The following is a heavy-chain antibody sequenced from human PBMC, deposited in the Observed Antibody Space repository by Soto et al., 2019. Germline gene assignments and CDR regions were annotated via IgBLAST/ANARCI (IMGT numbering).Heavy chain of an antibody. Sequence: ASVKVSCKASGFTFTSYGFSWVRQAPGQGLEWMGWISAYNGNIKYVQKLQGRVTMTTDTSTSTAYMELRSLRSDDTAVYYCARRLYYDSSGFEGGGIEVWGQGTTVTVSS. D-gene: IGHD3-22*01. CDR2: ISAYNGNI. CDR3: ARRLYYDSSGFEGGGIEV. V-gene: IGHV1-18*01. CDR1: GFTFTSYG. J-gene: IGHJ6*02.